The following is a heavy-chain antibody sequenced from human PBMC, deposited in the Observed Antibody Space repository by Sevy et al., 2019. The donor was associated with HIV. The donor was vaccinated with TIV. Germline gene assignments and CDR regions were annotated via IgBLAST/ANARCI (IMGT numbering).Heavy chain of an antibody. V-gene: IGHV3-74*01. CDR3: ARDLASSGNGLDV. D-gene: IGHD3-3*02. J-gene: IGHJ6*02. CDR1: GFTFSSHW. Sequence: GGSLRLSCAVSGFTFSSHWMFWVRQAPGKGLVWVSHINSHGTITNYADSVKGRFAISRDNTKNTIYLQMNSLRPEDTAVYYCARDLASSGNGLDVWGQGTTVTVSS. CDR2: INSHGTIT.